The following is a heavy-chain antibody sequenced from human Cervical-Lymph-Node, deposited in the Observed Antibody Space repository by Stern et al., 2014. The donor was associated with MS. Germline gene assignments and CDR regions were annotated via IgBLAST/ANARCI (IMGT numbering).Heavy chain of an antibody. CDR1: GYTFIDYY. Sequence: VQLLESGAEVKKPGASVTVSCRTSGYTFIDYYIHWVRQAPGQGLEWVGIINLSDGATTYAQKFQGRVTMTRDTSTNTAYMQLGSLTSEDTAVFFCAREGADNDAFDVWGQGTMVTVSS. V-gene: IGHV1-46*03. D-gene: IGHD1-26*01. J-gene: IGHJ3*01. CDR3: AREGADNDAFDV. CDR2: INLSDGAT.